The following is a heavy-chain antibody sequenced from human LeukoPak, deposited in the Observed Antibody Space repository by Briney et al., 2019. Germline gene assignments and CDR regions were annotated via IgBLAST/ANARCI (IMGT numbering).Heavy chain of an antibody. CDR2: INPSGGSS. V-gene: IGHV1-46*01. Sequence: GASVKVSCKASGYTFSSYYMHWVRQAPGQGLEWMGIINPSGGSSSYAQKFQGRVTMTRDMSTRTAYMELSSLRSEDTAVYYCARDLRYFDWLHPPDAFDIWGQGTMVTVSS. D-gene: IGHD3-9*01. CDR3: ARDLRYFDWLHPPDAFDI. J-gene: IGHJ3*02. CDR1: GYTFSSYY.